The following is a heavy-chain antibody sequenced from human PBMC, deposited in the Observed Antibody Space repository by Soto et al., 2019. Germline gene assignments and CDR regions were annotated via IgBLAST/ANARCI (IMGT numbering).Heavy chain of an antibody. CDR3: ARLYYDFWSGTTYYCYRMEV. J-gene: IGHJ6*02. CDR1: GGSFRGYY. Sequence: SETLCLTYGVYGGSFRGYYWRCIRQRPGKGLESIGEIIHSGSTNYTTSIKSRVTISLDTSKNHFSLKLSSVTAADTALYYCARLYYDFWSGTTYYCYRMEVWGQGTTLTVSS. D-gene: IGHD3-3*01. CDR2: IIHSGST. V-gene: IGHV4-34*12.